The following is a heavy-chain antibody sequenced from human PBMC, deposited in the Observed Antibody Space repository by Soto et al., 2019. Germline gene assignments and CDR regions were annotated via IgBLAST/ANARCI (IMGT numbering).Heavy chain of an antibody. V-gene: IGHV3-23*01. CDR3: AKATRNYYDSSEYFAS. J-gene: IGHJ4*02. Sequence: GGSLRLSCAASGFTCSSYAMSWVRQAPGKGLEWVSAISGSGGSTYYADSVKGRFTISRDNSKNTLYLQMNSLRAEDTAVYYCAKATRNYYDSSEYFASWGQGTLVTVSS. D-gene: IGHD3-22*01. CDR1: GFTCSSYA. CDR2: ISGSGGST.